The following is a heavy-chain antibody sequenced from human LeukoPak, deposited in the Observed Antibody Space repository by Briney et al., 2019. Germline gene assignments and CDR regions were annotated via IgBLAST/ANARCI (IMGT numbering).Heavy chain of an antibody. D-gene: IGHD6-13*01. CDR3: ARPDEQQLVRGAFDI. CDR2: ISSSSSYI. J-gene: IGHJ3*02. V-gene: IGHV3-21*01. Sequence: GGSLRLSCAASGFTFSSYSMNWVRQAPGKGLEWASSISSSSSYIYYADSVKGRFTISRDNAKNSLYLQMNSLRAEDTAVYYCARPDEQQLVRGAFDIWGQGTMVTVSS. CDR1: GFTFSSYS.